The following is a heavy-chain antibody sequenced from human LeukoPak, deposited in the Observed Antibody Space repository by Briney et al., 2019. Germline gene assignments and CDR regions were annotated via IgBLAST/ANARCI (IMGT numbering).Heavy chain of an antibody. Sequence: ASVKVSCKASGYTFTTYYMHWVRQAPGQGLEWMGIINPSGGSTTYAQKFQGRVTMTRDTTTSTVYMELSSLRSEDTAVYYCARDGEVDTAMVTRYWGQGTLVTVSS. D-gene: IGHD5-18*01. CDR1: GYTFTTYY. CDR2: INPSGGST. CDR3: ARDGEVDTAMVTRY. V-gene: IGHV1-46*01. J-gene: IGHJ4*02.